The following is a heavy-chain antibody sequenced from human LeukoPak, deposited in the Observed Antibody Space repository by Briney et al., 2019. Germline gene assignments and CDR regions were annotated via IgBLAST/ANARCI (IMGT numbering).Heavy chain of an antibody. CDR1: GGSISSSSYY. J-gene: IGHJ4*02. Sequence: SETLSLTCTVSGGSISSSSYYWGWIRQPPGKGLEWIGSIYYSGSTYYNPSLKSRVTMSVDTSKNQFSLKLSSVTAADTAVYYCARDGSSTIFDYWGQGTLVTVSS. D-gene: IGHD2-2*01. V-gene: IGHV4-39*07. CDR2: IYYSGST. CDR3: ARDGSSTIFDY.